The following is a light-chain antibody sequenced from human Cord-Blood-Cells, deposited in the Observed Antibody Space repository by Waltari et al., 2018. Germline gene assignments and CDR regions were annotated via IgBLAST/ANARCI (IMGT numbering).Light chain of an antibody. Sequence: QSALTQPASVSGSPGQSITISCTGTSSDVGGYNFFSWYQHHPGKAPKLMIYEGSKRPSGVSNRFSGSKSGNTASLTISGLQAEDEADYYCCSYAGSSTWVFGGGTKLTVL. CDR2: EGS. V-gene: IGLV2-23*01. CDR3: CSYAGSSTWV. CDR1: SSDVGGYNF. J-gene: IGLJ3*02.